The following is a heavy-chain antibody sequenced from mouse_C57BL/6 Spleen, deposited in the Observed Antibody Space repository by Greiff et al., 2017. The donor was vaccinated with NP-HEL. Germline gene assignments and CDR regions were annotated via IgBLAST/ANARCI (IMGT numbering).Heavy chain of an antibody. CDR1: GYAFSSSW. CDR2: IYPGDGDT. V-gene: IGHV1-82*01. J-gene: IGHJ2*01. Sequence: QVQLQQSGPELVKPGASVKISCKASGYAFSSSWMNWVKQRPGKGLEWIGRIYPGDGDTNYNGKFKGKATLTADKPSSTAYMQLSSLTSEDSSVYFWARPTGTAFDYWGQGTTLTVSS. D-gene: IGHD4-1*02. CDR3: ARPTGTAFDY.